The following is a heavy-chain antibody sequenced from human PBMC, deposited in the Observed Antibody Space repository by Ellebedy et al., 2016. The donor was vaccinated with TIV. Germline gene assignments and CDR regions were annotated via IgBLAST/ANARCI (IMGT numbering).Heavy chain of an antibody. CDR2: IIPGLGLA. V-gene: IGHV1-69*02. CDR3: ASDF. J-gene: IGHJ4*02. Sequence: AASVKVSCKASAGTFNNYTVAWVRQAPGQGLEWMGMIIPGLGLANYAQKFQGRVTITADKSTSTVYIDLRSLRSEDTAVYYCASDFWGQGTLVTVSS. CDR1: AGTFNNYT.